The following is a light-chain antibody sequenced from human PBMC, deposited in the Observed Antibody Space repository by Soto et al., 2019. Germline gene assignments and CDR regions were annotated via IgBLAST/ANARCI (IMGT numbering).Light chain of an antibody. CDR1: SSDVGSYNL. CDR3: CSYAGSSTFE. Sequence: QSALTQPASVSGSPGQSITISCTGTSSDVGSYNLVSWYQQHPGKAPKLMIYEVSKRPSGVSNRFSGSKSGNTASLTISGLQAEDDADYYCCSYAGSSTFEFGGGTKLTVL. J-gene: IGLJ2*01. V-gene: IGLV2-23*02. CDR2: EVS.